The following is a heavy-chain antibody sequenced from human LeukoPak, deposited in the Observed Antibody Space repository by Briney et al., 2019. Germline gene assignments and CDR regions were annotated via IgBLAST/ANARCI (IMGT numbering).Heavy chain of an antibody. D-gene: IGHD1-26*01. V-gene: IGHV4-34*01. Sequence: PSETLSLTCAVYGGSFSGYYWSWIRQPPGKGLEWIGEINHSGSTNYNPSLKSRVTISVDTSKNQLSLKLSSVTAADTAVYYCARGNFWELLDYWGQGTLVTVSS. CDR3: ARGNFWELLDY. CDR2: INHSGST. CDR1: GGSFSGYY. J-gene: IGHJ4*02.